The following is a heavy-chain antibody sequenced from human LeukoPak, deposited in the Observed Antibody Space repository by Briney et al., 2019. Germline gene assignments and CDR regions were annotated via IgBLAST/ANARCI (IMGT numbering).Heavy chain of an antibody. CDR2: IYPGDSDT. D-gene: IGHD3-10*01. Sequence: ASVKVSCKASGYTFTSYWIGWVRQMPGKGLEWMGIIYPGDSDTRYSPSFQGQVTISADKSISTAYLQWSSLKASDTAMYYCASRRYGSGSYYYFDYWGQGTLVTVSS. CDR3: ASRRYGSGSYYYFDY. V-gene: IGHV5-51*01. CDR1: GYTFTSYW. J-gene: IGHJ4*02.